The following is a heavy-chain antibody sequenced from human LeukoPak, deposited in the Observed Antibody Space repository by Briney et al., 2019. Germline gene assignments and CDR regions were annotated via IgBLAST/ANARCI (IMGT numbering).Heavy chain of an antibody. CDR1: GGSIRSYY. D-gene: IGHD3-16*02. V-gene: IGHV4-59*01. CDR3: AGAYYDYVWGSYRFDY. CDR2: IYYSGST. Sequence: PSETLSLTCTVSGGSIRSYYWSWIRQPPGKGLEWIGYIYYSGSTNYNPALKSRVTISVDTSKNQFSLKLSSVTAADTAVYYCAGAYYDYVWGSYRFDYWGQGTLVTVSS. J-gene: IGHJ4*02.